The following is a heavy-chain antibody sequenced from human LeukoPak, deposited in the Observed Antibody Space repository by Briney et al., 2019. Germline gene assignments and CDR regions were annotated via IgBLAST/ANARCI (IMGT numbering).Heavy chain of an antibody. D-gene: IGHD2-21*02. CDR3: ASRAYCGGDCYSDY. CDR2: ISYDGSNK. V-gene: IGHV3-30*03. CDR1: GFTFSNFG. J-gene: IGHJ4*02. Sequence: GGSLRLSCAASGFTFSNFGMHWVRQAPGKGLEWVAVISYDGSNKYYADSVKGRFTISRDNSKNTLYLQMNSLRAEDTAVYYCASRAYCGGDCYSDYWGQGTLVTVSS.